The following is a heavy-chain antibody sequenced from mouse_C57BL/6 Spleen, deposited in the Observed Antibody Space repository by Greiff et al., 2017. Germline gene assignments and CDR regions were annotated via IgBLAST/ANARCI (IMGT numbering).Heavy chain of an antibody. CDR3: YINTATYAMDY. V-gene: IGHV14-4*01. CDR2: IDPENGDT. D-gene: IGHD1-1*01. J-gene: IGHJ4*01. CDR1: GFNIKDDY. Sequence: VHVKQSGAELVRPGASVKLSCTASGFNIKDDYMHWVKQRPEQGLEWIGWIDPENGDTEYASKFQGKATITADTSSNTAYLQLSSLTSEDTAVYYCYINTATYAMDYWGQGTSVTVSS.